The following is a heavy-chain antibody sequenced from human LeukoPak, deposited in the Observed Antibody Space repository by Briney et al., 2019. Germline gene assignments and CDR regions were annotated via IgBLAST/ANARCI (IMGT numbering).Heavy chain of an antibody. CDR2: IYSGGNT. CDR3: ARVASDNSGWYHFDY. CDR1: GFTVSDNY. J-gene: IGHJ4*02. V-gene: IGHV3-53*01. D-gene: IGHD6-19*01. Sequence: GGSSRLSCAASGFTVSDNYMGWVRQAPGKGLEWVSIIYSGGNTYYADSVKGRFIISRDDSTNTLYLQMNSLRAEDTAVYYCARVASDNSGWYHFDYWGQGTLVTVSS.